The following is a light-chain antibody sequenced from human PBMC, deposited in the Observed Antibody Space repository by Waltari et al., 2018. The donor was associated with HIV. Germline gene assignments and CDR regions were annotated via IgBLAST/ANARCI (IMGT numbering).Light chain of an antibody. J-gene: IGLJ2*01. V-gene: IGLV3-1*01. CDR2: QDN. CDR1: KLGHKY. Sequence: SYDLTQPPSLSVSPGQTASITCSGDKLGHKYAHWYQQKPGQSPVVVIDQDNKRPSEIPERFSGSNSGNTATLTISGTQAMDEADYCGQAWDRSTAIFGGGTKLTVL. CDR3: QAWDRSTAI.